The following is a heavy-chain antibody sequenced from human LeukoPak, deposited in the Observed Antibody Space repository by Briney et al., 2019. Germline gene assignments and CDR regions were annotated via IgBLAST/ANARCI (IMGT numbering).Heavy chain of an antibody. CDR3: AIAYYDSSGYYVVPFDY. J-gene: IGHJ4*02. V-gene: IGHV1-69*13. Sequence: SVKVSCKASGGTFSSYAISWVRQAPGQGLEWMGGIIPIFGTANCAQKFQGRVTITADESTSTAYMELSSLRSEDTAVYYCAIAYYDSSGYYVVPFDYWGQGTLVTVSS. CDR1: GGTFSSYA. CDR2: IIPIFGTA. D-gene: IGHD3-22*01.